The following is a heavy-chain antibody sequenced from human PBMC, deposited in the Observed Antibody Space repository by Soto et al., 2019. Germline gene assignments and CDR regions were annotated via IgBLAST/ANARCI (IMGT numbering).Heavy chain of an antibody. Sequence: PGGSLRLSCAASGFLFNSYTMNWVRQAPGQGLEWVASIGSTGDYIHYADAVKGRFTISRDNTRKALYLQMTKVRAGDTAVYYCARDMAYAPTLFDFWGQGTQVTVSS. D-gene: IGHD2-2*01. CDR2: IGSTGDYI. J-gene: IGHJ4*02. CDR3: ARDMAYAPTLFDF. V-gene: IGHV3-21*01. CDR1: GFLFNSYT.